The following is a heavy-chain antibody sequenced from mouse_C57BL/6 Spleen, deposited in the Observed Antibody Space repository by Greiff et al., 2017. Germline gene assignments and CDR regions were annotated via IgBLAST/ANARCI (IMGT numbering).Heavy chain of an antibody. D-gene: IGHD2-4*01. V-gene: IGHV1-22*01. Sequence: DVKLQESGPELVKPGASVKMSCKASGYTFTDYYMHWVKQSHGKSLEWIGNINPNNGGTSYNQKFKGKATLTVNKSSSTAYMELRSLTSEDSAVYYCARDDYDGYFDYWGQGTTLTVSS. CDR3: ARDDYDGYFDY. CDR2: INPNNGGT. J-gene: IGHJ2*01. CDR1: GYTFTDYY.